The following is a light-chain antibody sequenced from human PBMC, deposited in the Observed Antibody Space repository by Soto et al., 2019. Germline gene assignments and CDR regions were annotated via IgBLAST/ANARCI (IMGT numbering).Light chain of an antibody. J-gene: IGLJ1*01. CDR3: ASGDNSLSGYV. CDR2: MND. Sequence: QSVLTQPPSASGNPGQRLTISCSGSTSNILRNYVYWYRQFPGTAPRLLISMNDQRPSGVPDRFSGSKSGTSASLAISGLGSEDEADYYCASGDNSLSGYVFGPGPNLTVL. CDR1: TSNILRNY. V-gene: IGLV1-47*01.